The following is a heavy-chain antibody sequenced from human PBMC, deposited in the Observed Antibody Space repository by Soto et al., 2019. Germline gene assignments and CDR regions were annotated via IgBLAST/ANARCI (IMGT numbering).Heavy chain of an antibody. V-gene: IGHV3-21*01. CDR3: ARDIFGDFWSGRSYFDY. Sequence: PGGSLRLSCAASGFTFSSYSMNWVRQAPGKGLEWVSSFSSSSSYIYYADSVKGRFTISRDNAKNSLYLQMNSLRAEDTSVYYCARDIFGDFWSGRSYFDYWGQGTLVTVSS. D-gene: IGHD3-3*01. J-gene: IGHJ4*02. CDR2: FSSSSSYI. CDR1: GFTFSSYS.